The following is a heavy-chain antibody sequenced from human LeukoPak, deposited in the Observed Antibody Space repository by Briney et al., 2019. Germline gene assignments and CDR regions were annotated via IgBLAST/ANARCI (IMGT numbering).Heavy chain of an antibody. CDR1: GFTFSSYS. Sequence: GGSLRLSCAASGFTFSSYSMNWVRQAPGKGLEWVSYISSSSSTIYYADSVRGRFTISRDNAKNTLYLQMNSLRAEDTAIYFCARVRSDYSSSSPPDYWGQGTPVTVSS. CDR3: ARVRSDYSSSSPPDY. V-gene: IGHV3-48*04. J-gene: IGHJ4*02. D-gene: IGHD6-6*01. CDR2: ISSSSSTI.